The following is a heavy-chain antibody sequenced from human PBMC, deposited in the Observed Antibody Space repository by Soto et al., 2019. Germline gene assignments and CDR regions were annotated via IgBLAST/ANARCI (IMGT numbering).Heavy chain of an antibody. J-gene: IGHJ6*02. V-gene: IGHV1-46*01. CDR3: ARDLLESGSPTPYYYYGMDV. D-gene: IGHD1-26*01. CDR2: INPSGGST. Sequence: GASVKVSCKASGYTFTSYYMHWVRQAPGQGLEWMGIINPSGGSTSYAQKFQGRVTMTRDTSTSTVYMELSSLRSEDTAVYYCARDLLESGSPTPYYYYGMDVWGQGTTVTSP. CDR1: GYTFTSYY.